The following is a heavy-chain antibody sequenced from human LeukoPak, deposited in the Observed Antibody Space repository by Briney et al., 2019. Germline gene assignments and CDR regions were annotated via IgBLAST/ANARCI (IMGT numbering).Heavy chain of an antibody. CDR1: GFSFSRYW. V-gene: IGHV3-7*01. J-gene: IGHJ4*02. D-gene: IGHD3-9*01. Sequence: GGSLRLSCAASGFSFSRYWMSWVRQAPGKGLEWVASINQGESAKFYVDSVKGRFTIFRDNVKNSLFLQMNSLRTEDTAVYYCARGYYDISVDPPTIDYWGQGTLVTVSS. CDR2: INQGESAK. CDR3: ARGYYDISVDPPTIDY.